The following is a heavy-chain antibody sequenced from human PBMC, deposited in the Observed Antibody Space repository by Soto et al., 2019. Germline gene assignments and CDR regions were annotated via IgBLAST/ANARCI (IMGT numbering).Heavy chain of an antibody. CDR1: GGTFSTYP. CDR2: IIPLFGTT. Sequence: QVQLVQSGAEVRMPGSSVKVSCKASGGTFSTYPINWVRQAPGQGLEWMGGIIPLFGTTNYAQKFKGRVTITADESTSTAYMELSRLRAEYAAVYYCARGATHGSSWYFWLDTWGQGTLVTVSS. D-gene: IGHD6-13*01. V-gene: IGHV1-69*01. J-gene: IGHJ5*02. CDR3: ARGATHGSSWYFWLDT.